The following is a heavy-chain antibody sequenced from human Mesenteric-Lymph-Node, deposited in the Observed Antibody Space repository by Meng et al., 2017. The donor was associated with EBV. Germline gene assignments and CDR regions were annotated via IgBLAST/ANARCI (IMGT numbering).Heavy chain of an antibody. Sequence: VPLQPAGPGLVKPSQNLPLTGAISGASVSSSSAVWNWIRQSPSRGLEWLGRTYYRSKWYNGYAVSVKSRIPINPDTSKNQFSLQLNSVTPEDTAMYFCARSGSSGWIDYWGQGTLVTVFS. CDR2: TYYRSKWYN. J-gene: IGHJ4*02. D-gene: IGHD6-19*01. CDR3: ARSGSSGWIDY. V-gene: IGHV6-1*01. CDR1: GASVSSSSAV.